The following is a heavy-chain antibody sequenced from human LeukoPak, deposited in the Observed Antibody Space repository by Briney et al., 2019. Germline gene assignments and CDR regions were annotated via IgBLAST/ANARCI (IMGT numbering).Heavy chain of an antibody. V-gene: IGHV3-11*01. CDR1: GFTFSDYY. Sequence: GGSLRLSCAASGFTFSDYYMSWIRQAPGKGLEWVSYISSSGSTIYYADSVKGRFTISRDNAKNSLYLQMNSLRAEDTAVYYCARSRFTIFGVVKGANMDVWGQGTTVTVSS. D-gene: IGHD3-3*01. J-gene: IGHJ6*02. CDR3: ARSRFTIFGVVKGANMDV. CDR2: ISSSGSTI.